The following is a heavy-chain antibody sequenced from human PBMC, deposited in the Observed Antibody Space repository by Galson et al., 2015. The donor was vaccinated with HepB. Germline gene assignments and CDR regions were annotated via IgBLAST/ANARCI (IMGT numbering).Heavy chain of an antibody. Sequence: SLRLSCAASGFTFSNYGMHWVRQAPGKGLEWVAFIRYDGSNKYYADSVKGRFAISRDNSKNTLYLQMNSLRTDDTSMYYCATDWQQLVTPDYFQPWGQGTLVTVSS. D-gene: IGHD6-13*01. V-gene: IGHV3-30*02. J-gene: IGHJ1*01. CDR2: IRYDGSNK. CDR3: ATDWQQLVTPDYFQP. CDR1: GFTFSNYG.